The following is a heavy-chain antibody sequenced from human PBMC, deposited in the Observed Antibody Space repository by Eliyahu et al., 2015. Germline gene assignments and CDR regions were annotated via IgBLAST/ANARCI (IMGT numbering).Heavy chain of an antibody. J-gene: IGHJ4*02. D-gene: IGHD2-21*01. CDR3: VRPPHCRGNCYYFDY. CDR2: ISSDGDVT. CDR1: GFXFGNYT. V-gene: IGHV3-64D*08. Sequence: EVQLVESGGGLVRPGGSLXLSCAGXGFXFGNYTVHWVRQAPGKGPEFVAAISSDGDVTYYADSVRGRFSISRDNSKSTVYLHMSGLRSEDTAVYSCVRPPHCRGNCYYFDYWGQGTLVTVSS.